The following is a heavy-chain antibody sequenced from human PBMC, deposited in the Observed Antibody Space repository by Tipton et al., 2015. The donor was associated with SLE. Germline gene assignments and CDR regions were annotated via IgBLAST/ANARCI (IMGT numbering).Heavy chain of an antibody. CDR1: GGSFSGYY. V-gene: IGHV4-34*01. CDR2: INHSGST. CDR3: VGEVAGKGFSG. J-gene: IGHJ4*02. D-gene: IGHD6-19*01. Sequence: TLSLTCAVYGGSFSGYYWRWIRQPPGKGLEWIGEINHSGSTNYNPSLKSRVTISVDTSKNQFSLKLSSVTAADTAVYYCVGEVAGKGFSGWGQGTLVTVSS.